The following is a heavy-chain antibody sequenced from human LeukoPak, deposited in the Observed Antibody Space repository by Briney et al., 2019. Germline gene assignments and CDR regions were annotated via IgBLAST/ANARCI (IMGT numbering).Heavy chain of an antibody. CDR3: AREPSIAAAGTLEY. V-gene: IGHV1-2*06. CDR2: INPNSGGT. CDR1: GYTFTGYY. Sequence: GESLKISCKASGYTFTGYYMHWVRQAPGQGLEWMGRINPNSGGTNYAQKFQGRVTMIRDTSISTAYMELSRLRSDDTAVYYCAREPSIAAAGTLEYWGQGTLVTVSS. D-gene: IGHD6-13*01. J-gene: IGHJ4*02.